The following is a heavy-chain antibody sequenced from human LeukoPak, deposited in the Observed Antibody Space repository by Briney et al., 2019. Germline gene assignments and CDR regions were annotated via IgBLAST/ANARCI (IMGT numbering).Heavy chain of an antibody. J-gene: IGHJ4*02. V-gene: IGHV3-7*01. CDR2: VKQDGSEI. CDR1: GFTFSRYW. CDR3: ASLWEGGC. D-gene: IGHD1-26*01. Sequence: GGSLRLSCAASGFTFSRYWMTWVRQAPGKGLEWVATVKQDGSEIYYVDSVRGRFTISRDNAKNSLFLQMNSLRAEDTAVYYCASLWEGGCWGQGTLVTVSS.